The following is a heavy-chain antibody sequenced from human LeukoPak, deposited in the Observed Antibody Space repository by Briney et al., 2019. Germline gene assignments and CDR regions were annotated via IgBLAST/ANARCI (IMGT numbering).Heavy chain of an antibody. CDR1: GGSIASRSYY. D-gene: IGHD2/OR15-2a*01. V-gene: IGHV4-39*01. Sequence: SETLSLTCTVSGGSIASRSYYWGWIRQPPGKGLEWIGTIYYSGNTYYRPSLKSRVTISVDTSRNQFSLELSSVTAADTAVYYCVRHRGTSSDLGVDHWGQGTLVTVSS. CDR2: IYYSGNT. J-gene: IGHJ4*02. CDR3: VRHRGTSSDLGVDH.